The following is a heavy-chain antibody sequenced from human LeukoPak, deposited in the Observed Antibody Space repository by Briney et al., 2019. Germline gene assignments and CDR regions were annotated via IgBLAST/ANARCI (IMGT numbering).Heavy chain of an antibody. V-gene: IGHV4-34*01. CDR1: GGSFSGYY. CDR2: INHSGST. D-gene: IGHD4-17*01. CDR3: ARARRRPTVTNWFDP. J-gene: IGHJ5*02. Sequence: SETLSLTCAVYGGSFSGYYWSGIRQPPGKGLEWIGEINHSGSTNYNPSLKSRVTISVDTSKNPFSLKLSSVTAADTAVYYCARARRRPTVTNWFDPWGQGTLVTVSS.